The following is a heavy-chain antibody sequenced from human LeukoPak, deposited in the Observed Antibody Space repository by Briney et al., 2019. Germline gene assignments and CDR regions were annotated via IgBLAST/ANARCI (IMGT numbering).Heavy chain of an antibody. J-gene: IGHJ4*02. CDR2: ISGSGGST. D-gene: IGHD3-10*01. V-gene: IGHV3-23*01. CDR3: AKDGGVWFGESNDY. CDR1: GFTFSSYG. Sequence: GGTLRLSCAASGFTFSSYGMSWVRQAPGKGLEWVSAISGSGGSTYYADSVKGRFTISRDNFKNTLYLQMNSLRADDTAVYYCAKDGGVWFGESNDYWGQGTLVTVSS.